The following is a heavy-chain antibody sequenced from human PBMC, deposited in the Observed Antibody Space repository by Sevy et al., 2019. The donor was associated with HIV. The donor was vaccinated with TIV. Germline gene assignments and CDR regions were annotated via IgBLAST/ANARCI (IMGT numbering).Heavy chain of an antibody. Sequence: GGSLRPSWLPSGFNFNTISISWVRQLPGKRLEWVSTLSFGCGRINNADSVQGRFTMSRDDSKKTVYLEMNSLRPEDTAVYYCAREGCTKPHDYWGQGTLVTVSS. CDR3: AREGCTKPHDY. CDR1: GFNFNTIS. J-gene: IGHJ4*02. CDR2: LSFGCGRI. V-gene: IGHV3-23*01. D-gene: IGHD2-8*01.